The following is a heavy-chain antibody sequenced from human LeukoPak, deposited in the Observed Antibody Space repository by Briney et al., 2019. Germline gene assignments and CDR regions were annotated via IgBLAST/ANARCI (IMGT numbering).Heavy chain of an antibody. Sequence: GGSLRLSCAASGFTFSSYAMSWVRQAPEKGLEWVSAISGGGGSTYYADSVKGRFTISRDNSKNTLYLQMNSLRAEDTAIYYCAKDDYCSGGSCSMSLFDYWGQRTLVTVSS. V-gene: IGHV3-23*01. CDR2: ISGGGGST. J-gene: IGHJ4*02. CDR3: AKDDYCSGGSCSMSLFDY. CDR1: GFTFSSYA. D-gene: IGHD2-15*01.